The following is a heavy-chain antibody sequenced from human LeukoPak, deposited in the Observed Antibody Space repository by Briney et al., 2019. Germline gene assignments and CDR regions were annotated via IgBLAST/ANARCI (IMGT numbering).Heavy chain of an antibody. D-gene: IGHD2-2*01. CDR1: GFTFSSYG. CDR3: ARDGIRGRYQLLWWYFDL. CDR2: IWFDGSNK. J-gene: IGHJ2*01. V-gene: IGHV3-33*01. Sequence: GGSLRLSCAASGFTFSSYGMHWVRQAPGKGLEWVAVIWFDGSNKYYADSVKGRFTISRDNSKNTLYLQMNSLRAEDTAVYYCARDGIRGRYQLLWWYFDLWGRGTLVTVSS.